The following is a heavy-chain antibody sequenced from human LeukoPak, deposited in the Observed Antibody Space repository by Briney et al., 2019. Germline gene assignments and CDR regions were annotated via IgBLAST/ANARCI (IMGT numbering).Heavy chain of an antibody. J-gene: IGHJ4*02. CDR3: VRAYSRGYSDDFDY. CDR2: IDGSGSSI. D-gene: IGHD3-22*01. CDR1: GFTFSDYY. Sequence: GGSLRLSWAASGFTFSDYYMSWMRQAPGRGLEWVSYIDGSGSSIYYADSAKGRFTVSRDNAENSLYLQMNSLRGEDTAVYYCVRAYSRGYSDDFDYWGQGTLVTVSS. V-gene: IGHV3-11*01.